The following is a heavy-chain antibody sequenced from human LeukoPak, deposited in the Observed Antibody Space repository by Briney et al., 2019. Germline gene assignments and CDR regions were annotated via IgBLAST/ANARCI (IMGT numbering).Heavy chain of an antibody. V-gene: IGHV4-59*01. J-gene: IGHJ2*01. CDR1: GVSISDYY. CDR2: IYYTGST. CDR3: ARRTYYDTLTGYNYWYFDL. Sequence: SEPLSLTCTVSGVSISDYYWSWVRKSPGKGLEWIGYIYYTGSTDYNPSLKSRVTMSLDTSKNQFSLNLRSVTATDTAVYYCARRTYYDTLTGYNYWYFDLWGRGTLVTVSS. D-gene: IGHD3-9*01.